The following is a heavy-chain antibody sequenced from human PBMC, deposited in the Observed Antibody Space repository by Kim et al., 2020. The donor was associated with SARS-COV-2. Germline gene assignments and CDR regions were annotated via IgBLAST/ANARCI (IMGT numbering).Heavy chain of an antibody. D-gene: IGHD6-13*01. CDR1: GFTFSSYS. J-gene: IGHJ6*03. Sequence: GGSLRLSCAASGFTFSSYSMNWVRQAPGKGLEWVSSISSSSSYIYYADSVKGRFTISRDNAKNSLYLQMNSLRAEDTAVYYCARAGEQQLVPPYYYYYYMDVWGKGTTVTVSS. CDR2: ISSSSSYI. V-gene: IGHV3-21*01. CDR3: ARAGEQQLVPPYYYYYYMDV.